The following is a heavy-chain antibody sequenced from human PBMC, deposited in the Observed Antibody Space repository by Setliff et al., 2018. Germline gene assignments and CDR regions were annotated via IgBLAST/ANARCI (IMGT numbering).Heavy chain of an antibody. CDR1: GFTFDDYA. CDR2: ISWDGGST. CDR3: AKDMADYYDSSGYWYYFDY. Sequence: GGSLRLSCAASGFTFDDYAMHWVRQAPGKGLEWVSLISWDGGSTYYADSVKGRFTIPRDNSKNSLYLQMNSLRAEDTALYYCAKDMADYYDSSGYWYYFDYWGQGTLVTVSS. J-gene: IGHJ4*02. V-gene: IGHV3-43D*04. D-gene: IGHD3-22*01.